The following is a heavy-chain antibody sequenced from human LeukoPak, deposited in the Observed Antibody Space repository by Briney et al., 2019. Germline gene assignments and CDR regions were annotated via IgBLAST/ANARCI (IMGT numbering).Heavy chain of an antibody. CDR3: AVGPFDSDYYYYGMDV. D-gene: IGHD3-9*01. CDR1: GFTFSDYY. Sequence: PGGSLRLSCAASGFTFSDYYMSWIRQAPGKGLEWVSYISSSGSTIYYADSVKGRFTISRDNAKNSLYLQMNSLRAGDTAVYYCAVGPFDSDYYYYGMDVWGQGTTVTVSS. CDR2: ISSSGSTI. V-gene: IGHV3-11*01. J-gene: IGHJ6*02.